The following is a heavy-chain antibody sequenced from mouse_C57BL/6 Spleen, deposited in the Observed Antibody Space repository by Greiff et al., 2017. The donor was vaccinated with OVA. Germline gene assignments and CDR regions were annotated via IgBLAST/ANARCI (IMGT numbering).Heavy chain of an antibody. J-gene: IGHJ2*01. V-gene: IGHV1-42*01. CDR1: GYSFTGYY. D-gene: IGHD3-2*02. CDR2: INPSTGGT. CDR3: ARSQATLFDY. Sequence: VQLQQSGPELVKPGASVKISCKASGYSFTGYYMNWVKQSPEKSLEWIGEINPSTGGTTYNQKFKAKATLTVDKSSSTAYMQLKSLTSEDSAVYYCARSQATLFDYWGQGTTLTVSS.